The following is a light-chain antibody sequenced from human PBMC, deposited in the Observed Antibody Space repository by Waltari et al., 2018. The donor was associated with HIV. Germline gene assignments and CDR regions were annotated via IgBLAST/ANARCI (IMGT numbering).Light chain of an antibody. V-gene: IGLV2-8*01. CDR3: SSYAGSKNLVV. CDR2: GVT. Sequence: QSALTQHPSATGSPGQSVTTPCTETRSDVGGYSYVSWYQQHPGKAPKLMIYGVTKRPSGVPDRCSGSRSGNTASLTVSGLQAEDEADYFCSSYAGSKNLVVFGGGTKLTVL. J-gene: IGLJ2*01. CDR1: RSDVGGYSY.